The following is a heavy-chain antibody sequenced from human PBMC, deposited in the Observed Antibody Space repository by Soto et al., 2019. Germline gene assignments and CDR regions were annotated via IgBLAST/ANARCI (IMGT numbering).Heavy chain of an antibody. J-gene: IGHJ6*02. CDR3: ARAYSSASLYYDDGMDV. CDR1: GFTFSSYA. CDR2: ISYDGSNK. Sequence: QVQLVESGGGVVQPGRSLRLSCAASGFTFSSYAMHWVRQAPGKGLEWVAVISYDGSNKYYADSVKGRFTISRDNSKNTLYRQMNSLRAEDTAVYYCARAYSSASLYYDDGMDVWGQGTTVTVSS. V-gene: IGHV3-30-3*01. D-gene: IGHD6-6*01.